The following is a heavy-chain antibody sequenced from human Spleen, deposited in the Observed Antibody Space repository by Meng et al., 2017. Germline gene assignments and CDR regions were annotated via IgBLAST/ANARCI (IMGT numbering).Heavy chain of an antibody. Sequence: ASVKVSCKLYGYTLTQLSMHWVRQAPGKGLEWMGNFDPEDEFQGRVTVTRDTSASTAYMDLSSLRSEDTAVYYCTTRLEQNYFDYWGQGTLVTVSS. CDR3: TTRLEQNYFDY. V-gene: IGHV1-24*01. CDR2: FDPED. J-gene: IGHJ4*02. D-gene: IGHD1/OR15-1a*01. CDR1: GYTLTQLS.